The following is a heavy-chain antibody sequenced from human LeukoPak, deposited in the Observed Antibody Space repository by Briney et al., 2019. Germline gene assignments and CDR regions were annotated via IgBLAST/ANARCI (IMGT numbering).Heavy chain of an antibody. J-gene: IGHJ4*02. CDR3: GRGVGSCWQYFDY. V-gene: IGHV3-7*04. D-gene: IGHD6-19*01. Sequence: PGGSLRLSCAASGFTFSSYWMSWVRQAPGKGLEWVANIKQDGSEKYYVDSVKGRFTISRDNAKNSLYLQMNSLRAEDTAVYSCGRGVGSCWQYFDYWGQGTLVTVSS. CDR1: GFTFSSYW. CDR2: IKQDGSEK.